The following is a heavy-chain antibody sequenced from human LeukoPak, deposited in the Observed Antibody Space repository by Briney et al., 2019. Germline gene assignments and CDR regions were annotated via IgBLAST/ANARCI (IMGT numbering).Heavy chain of an antibody. CDR3: ARDHHPGSEAGNWFDP. D-gene: IGHD3-10*01. J-gene: IGHJ5*02. Sequence: SETLSLTCTVSGGSISRGSYYWSWIRQPAGKGLEWIGRIYTSGSTNYNPSLKSRATISVDTSKNQFSLKLSSVTAADTAVYYCARDHHPGSEAGNWFDPWGQGTLVTVSS. CDR1: GGSISRGSYY. CDR2: IYTSGST. V-gene: IGHV4-61*02.